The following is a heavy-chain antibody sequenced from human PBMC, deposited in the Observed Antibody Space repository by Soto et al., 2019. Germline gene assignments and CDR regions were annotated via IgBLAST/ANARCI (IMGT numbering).Heavy chain of an antibody. V-gene: IGHV3-7*01. CDR1: GFTFRTFW. Sequence: EVQLVESGGGLVQPGGSLRLSCAASGFTFRTFWMSWVRQAPGKGLEWVANMRPDGTDKNYVDSVEGRFTISRDNAKDSLYLQMNGLRAEDTAVYYCARGGATVLTYWGQGTLVTVSS. CDR2: MRPDGTDK. J-gene: IGHJ4*02. CDR3: ARGGATVLTY. D-gene: IGHD2-21*02.